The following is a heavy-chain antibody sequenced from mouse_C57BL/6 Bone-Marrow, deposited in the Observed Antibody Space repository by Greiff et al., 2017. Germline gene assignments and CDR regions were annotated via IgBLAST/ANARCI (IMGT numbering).Heavy chain of an antibody. J-gene: IGHJ1*03. V-gene: IGHV1-63*01. CDR2: IYPGGGYT. Sequence: QVQLQQSGAELVRPGTSVKMSCKASGYTFTNYWIGWAKQRPGHGLEWIGDIYPGGGYTNYNEKFKGKATLTADKSSSTAYMQFSILTSEYSSIYYCARSLIYYCYDGDWYFDVWGTGTTVTVSS. D-gene: IGHD2-2*01. CDR3: ARSLIYYCYDGDWYFDV. CDR1: GYTFTNYW.